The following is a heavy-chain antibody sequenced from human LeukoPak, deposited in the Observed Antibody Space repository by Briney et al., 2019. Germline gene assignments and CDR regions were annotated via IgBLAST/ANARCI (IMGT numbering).Heavy chain of an antibody. Sequence: PGGSLRLSCAASGFTFSSYSMNWVRQAPGKGLEWVSSISSSSSYIYHADSVKGRFTISRDNAKNSLYLQMNSLRAEDTAVYYCARDSHRRYSYDYWGQGTLVTVSS. CDR1: GFTFSSYS. J-gene: IGHJ4*02. D-gene: IGHD5-18*01. V-gene: IGHV3-21*01. CDR2: ISSSSSYI. CDR3: ARDSHRRYSYDY.